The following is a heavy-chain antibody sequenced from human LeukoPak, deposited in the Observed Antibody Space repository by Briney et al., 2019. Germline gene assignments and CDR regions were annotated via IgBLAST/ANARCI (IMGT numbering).Heavy chain of an antibody. Sequence: PGGSLRLSCAASGFTFSSYWMSWVRQAPGKGLEWVADIKQDGSEKYYADSVKGRFTISRDNAKNSLYLQMNSLRAEDTAVYYCASWRWLQSDVDYWGQGTLVTVSS. CDR2: IKQDGSEK. J-gene: IGHJ4*02. CDR3: ASWRWLQSDVDY. CDR1: GFTFSSYW. D-gene: IGHD5-24*01. V-gene: IGHV3-7*01.